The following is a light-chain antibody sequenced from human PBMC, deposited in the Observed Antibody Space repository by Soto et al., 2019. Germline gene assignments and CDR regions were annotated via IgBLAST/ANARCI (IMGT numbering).Light chain of an antibody. V-gene: IGLV2-14*01. CDR3: SLYTSSSTYV. J-gene: IGLJ1*01. CDR1: SSDVGGYNY. CDR2: EVS. Sequence: ISCTGTSSDVGGYNYVSWHQQHPGKAPKLMIYEVSNRPSGVSNRFSGSKSGNTASLTISRLPAEGEADYYCSLYTSSSTYVFGTGTQLTVL.